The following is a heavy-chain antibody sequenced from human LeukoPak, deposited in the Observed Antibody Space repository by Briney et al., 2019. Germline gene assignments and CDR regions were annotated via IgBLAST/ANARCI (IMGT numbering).Heavy chain of an antibody. CDR1: GYRFTSYW. Sequence: GESLKISCKGSGYRFTSYWIGWVRQMPGKGLEWMGIIYPGDLDTRYSPSFQGQVTISADKTISTAYLQWSSLKASDTAMYYCARPYYYDSSGYIDYWGQGTLVTVSS. D-gene: IGHD3-22*01. V-gene: IGHV5-51*01. CDR3: ARPYYYDSSGYIDY. CDR2: IYPGDLDT. J-gene: IGHJ4*02.